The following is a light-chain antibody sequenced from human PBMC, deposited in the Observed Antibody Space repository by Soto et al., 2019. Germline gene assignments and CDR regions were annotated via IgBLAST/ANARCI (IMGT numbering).Light chain of an antibody. CDR2: DVF. J-gene: IGKJ2*01. V-gene: IGKV1-5*01. CDR1: QSITYW. CDR3: QQYHSFSFT. Sequence: DIQMTQSPSSLSASVGGRVTITCRASQSITYWLAWYQQKPGRAPKLLIYDVFNLQSGVPSRFSGSGSGTEFTLTISSLQPDDSATYYCQQYHSFSFTFGQGTKLEIK.